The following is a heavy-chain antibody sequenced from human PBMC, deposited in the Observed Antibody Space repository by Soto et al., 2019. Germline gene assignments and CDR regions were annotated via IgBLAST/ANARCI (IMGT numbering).Heavy chain of an antibody. CDR1: GFTFSSYG. Sequence: QVQLVESGGGVVQPGRSLRLSCAASGFTFSSYGMHWVRQAPGKGLEWVAVISYDGSNKYYADSVKGRFTISRDNSKNTLYLQLNSLRAEDTAVYYCANYGIAVAYYNFDYWGQGTLVTVSS. CDR2: ISYDGSNK. CDR3: ANYGIAVAYYNFDY. V-gene: IGHV3-30*18. J-gene: IGHJ4*02. D-gene: IGHD6-19*01.